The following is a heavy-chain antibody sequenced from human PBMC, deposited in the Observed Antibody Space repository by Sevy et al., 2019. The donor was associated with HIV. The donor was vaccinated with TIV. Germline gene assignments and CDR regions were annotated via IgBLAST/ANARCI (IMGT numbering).Heavy chain of an antibody. CDR2: FYHEDGET. CDR1: GYTLTQLS. V-gene: IGHV1-24*01. CDR3: ATITDYSDSSGSPFDY. J-gene: IGHJ4*02. D-gene: IGHD3-22*01. Sequence: ALVKVSCKVSGYTLTQLSMHWVRQAPAKGREWMGSFYHEDGETLYAQKFQGRVTMTEYTSTETAYMELRSLRSEDTAAYYCATITDYSDSSGSPFDYWGQGTLVT.